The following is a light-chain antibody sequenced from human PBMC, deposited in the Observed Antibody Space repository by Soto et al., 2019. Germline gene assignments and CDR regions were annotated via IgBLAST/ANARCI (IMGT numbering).Light chain of an antibody. J-gene: IGLJ3*02. CDR3: AAWDDSLSGV. CDR1: SSNIGSNY. V-gene: IGLV1-47*01. CDR2: RNN. Sequence: QSVLTQPPSASGTPGQRVTISCSGSSSNIGSNYVYWYQQLPGTAPKLLIYRNNQRPSGVPDRFSDSKSGTSASLAISGLRSEDEDDYYCAAWDDSLSGVFGGGTKLTVL.